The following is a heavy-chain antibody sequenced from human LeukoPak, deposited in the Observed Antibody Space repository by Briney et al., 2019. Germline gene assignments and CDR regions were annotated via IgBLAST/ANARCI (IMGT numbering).Heavy chain of an antibody. CDR3: AKDSPLLYYFDY. D-gene: IGHD2-8*02. CDR2: ISYDGSNK. Sequence: GSLRLSCAASGFTFSSYGMHWVRQAPGKGLEWVAVISYDGSNKYYADSVKGRFTISRDNSKNTLYLQMNSLRAEDTAVYYCAKDSPLLYYFDYWGQGTLVTVSS. V-gene: IGHV3-30*18. J-gene: IGHJ4*02. CDR1: GFTFSSYG.